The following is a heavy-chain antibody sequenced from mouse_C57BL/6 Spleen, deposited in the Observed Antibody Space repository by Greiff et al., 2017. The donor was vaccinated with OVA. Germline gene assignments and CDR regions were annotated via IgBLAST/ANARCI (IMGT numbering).Heavy chain of an antibody. V-gene: IGHV1-81*01. D-gene: IGHD2-5*01. CDR3: AKLYSNYDWYFDV. CDR2: IYPRSGNT. CDR1: GYTFTSYG. J-gene: IGHJ1*03. Sequence: VQLQQSGAELARPGASVKLSCKASGYTFTSYGISWVKQRTGQGLEWIGEIYPRSGNTYYNEKFKGKATLTADKSSSTAYMELRSLTSEDSAVYFCAKLYSNYDWYFDVWGTGTTVTVSS.